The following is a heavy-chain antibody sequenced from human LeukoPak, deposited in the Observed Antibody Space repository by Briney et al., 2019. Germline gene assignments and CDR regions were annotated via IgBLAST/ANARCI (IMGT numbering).Heavy chain of an antibody. V-gene: IGHV3-53*05. Sequence: GGSLRLSCAASGFTVSSNYMSWVRQAPGKGLEWVSVIYSGGSTYYADSVKGRFTIFRDNSKNTLYLQMNSLRAEDMALYYCAKGSSGWYNPPNAFDIWGQGTMVTVSS. CDR1: GFTVSSNY. CDR3: AKGSSGWYNPPNAFDI. CDR2: IYSGGST. J-gene: IGHJ3*02. D-gene: IGHD6-19*01.